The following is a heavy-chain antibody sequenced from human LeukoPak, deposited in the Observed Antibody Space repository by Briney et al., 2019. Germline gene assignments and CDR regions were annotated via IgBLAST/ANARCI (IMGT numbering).Heavy chain of an antibody. J-gene: IGHJ4*02. D-gene: IGHD6-13*01. CDR3: AEEGAAGTIGIDY. Sequence: GGSLRLSCAASGFTFSSYGMHWVRQAPGKGLEWVAVISYDGSNKYYADSVKGRFTISRDNSKNTLYLQMNSLRAEDTAVYYCAEEGAAGTIGIDYWGQGTLVTVSS. V-gene: IGHV3-30*18. CDR1: GFTFSSYG. CDR2: ISYDGSNK.